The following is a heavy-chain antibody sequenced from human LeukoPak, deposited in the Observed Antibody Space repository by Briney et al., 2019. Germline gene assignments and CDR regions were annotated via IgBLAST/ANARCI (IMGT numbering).Heavy chain of an antibody. V-gene: IGHV3-30*18. D-gene: IGHD2-21*01. CDR1: GFSFRNYG. CDR2: ISDDGIQK. J-gene: IGHJ6*02. CDR3: AKERAGPTYGIDA. Sequence: GGSLRLSCAASGFSFRNYGMYWIRQAPGKGLEWVTVISDDGIQKYYADSVKGRFTISRDNSKNMVFLQMSSLRDEDAAVYYCAKERAGPTYGIDAWGQRTTLTVSS.